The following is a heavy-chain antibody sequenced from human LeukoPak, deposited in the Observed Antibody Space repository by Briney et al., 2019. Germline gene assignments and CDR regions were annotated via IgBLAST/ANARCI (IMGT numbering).Heavy chain of an antibody. CDR2: IKQDGSEK. J-gene: IGHJ6*03. V-gene: IGHV3-7*01. CDR1: GFTFSSYS. CDR3: ARDGFYYYYMDV. Sequence: GGSLRLSCAASGFTFSSYSMNWVRQAPGKGLEWVANIKQDGSEKYYVDSVKGRFTISRDNAKNSLYLQMNSLRAEDTAVYYCARDGFYYYYMDVWGKGTTVTVSS.